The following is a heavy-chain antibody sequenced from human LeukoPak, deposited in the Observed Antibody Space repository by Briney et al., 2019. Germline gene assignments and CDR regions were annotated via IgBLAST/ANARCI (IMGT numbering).Heavy chain of an antibody. CDR1: GYTFTGYY. Sequence: ASVKVSCKASGYTFTGYYMHWVRQATGQGLEWMGWMNPNSANTGYAQKFQGRVTMTRNTSINTAYMELSSLRSEDTAVYYCARAIRRITHWFDPWGQGTLVTVSS. J-gene: IGHJ5*02. CDR3: ARAIRRITHWFDP. V-gene: IGHV1-8*02. CDR2: MNPNSANT. D-gene: IGHD1-20*01.